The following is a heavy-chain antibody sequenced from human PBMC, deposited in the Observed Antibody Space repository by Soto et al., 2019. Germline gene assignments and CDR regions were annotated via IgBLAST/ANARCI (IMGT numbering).Heavy chain of an antibody. Sequence: SETLSLTCTVSGGSISSSSYYWGWIRQPPGKGLEWIGYIYYSGSTYYNPSLKSRVTISVDTSKNQFSLKLNSVTAADAAVYYCARDLWGYCGADCYPLDVWGQGTTVTVSS. CDR1: GGSISSSSYY. V-gene: IGHV4-39*07. D-gene: IGHD2-21*02. CDR2: IYYSGST. J-gene: IGHJ6*02. CDR3: ARDLWGYCGADCYPLDV.